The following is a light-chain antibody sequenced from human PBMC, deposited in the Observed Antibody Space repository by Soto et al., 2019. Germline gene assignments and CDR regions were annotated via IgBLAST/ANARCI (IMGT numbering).Light chain of an antibody. CDR3: SSYTSSSTLYV. Sequence: QSALAQPASVSVSPGQSITISCTGTSSDVGGYNYVSWYQQHPGKAPKLMIYEVSNRPSGVSNRFSGSKSGNTASLTISGPQAEDEADYYCSSYTSSSTLYVFGTGTKVTVL. V-gene: IGLV2-14*01. CDR1: SSDVGGYNY. CDR2: EVS. J-gene: IGLJ1*01.